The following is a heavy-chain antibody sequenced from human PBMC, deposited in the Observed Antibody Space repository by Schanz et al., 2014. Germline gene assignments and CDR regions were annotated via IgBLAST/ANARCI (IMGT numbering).Heavy chain of an antibody. V-gene: IGHV3-30*18. Sequence: VRLVESGGGLIQPGGSLRLSCVASGFTFSGYGMHWVRQAPGKGLEWVAIISYDGRHKNYADSVKGRFTISRDNSKNTLHLQMNSLRVEDTAVYYCAKDDTQVNGMDVWGQGTTVTVSS. J-gene: IGHJ6*02. CDR1: GFTFSGYG. CDR2: ISYDGRHK. CDR3: AKDDTQVNGMDV.